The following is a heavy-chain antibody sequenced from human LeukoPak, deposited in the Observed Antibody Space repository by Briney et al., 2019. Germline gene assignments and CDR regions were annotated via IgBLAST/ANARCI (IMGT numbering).Heavy chain of an antibody. CDR1: GFTFSNYA. D-gene: IGHD3-10*01. J-gene: IGHJ4*02. CDR3: VKGFVHPTYSFDY. Sequence: PGGSLRLSCAASGFTFSNYAMMWVRQAPGKRLEWVSSITGSGDGTYYADSVRGRFTISRDNSENTLYLQLNSLRAEDTAVYFCVKGFVHPTYSFDYWGQGTLVTVSS. V-gene: IGHV3-23*01. CDR2: ITGSGDGT.